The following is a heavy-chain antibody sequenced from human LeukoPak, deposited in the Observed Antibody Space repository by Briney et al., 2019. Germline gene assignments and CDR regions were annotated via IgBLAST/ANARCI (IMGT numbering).Heavy chain of an antibody. D-gene: IGHD1-26*01. CDR2: IRYDGSNK. CDR3: AKEVGATLKYDY. V-gene: IGHV3-30*02. CDR1: GFTFSSYG. Sequence: PGGSLRLSCAASGFTFSSYGMHWVRQAPGKGLEWVAFIRYDGSNKYYADSVKGRFTISRDNSKNTLYLQMNSLRAEDTAVYYCAKEVGATLKYDYWGQGTLVTVSS. J-gene: IGHJ4*02.